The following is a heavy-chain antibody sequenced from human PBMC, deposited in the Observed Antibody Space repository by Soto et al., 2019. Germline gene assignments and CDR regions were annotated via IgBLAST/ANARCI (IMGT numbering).Heavy chain of an antibody. CDR2: IDPSDSYT. D-gene: IGHD3-22*01. J-gene: IGHJ4*02. CDR3: ARSDYTYYYDSSGSHFDY. CDR1: GYSFTSYW. V-gene: IGHV5-10-1*01. Sequence: PGESLKISCKGSGYSFTSYWISWVRQMPGKGLEWMGRIDPSDSYTNYSPSFQGHVTISADKSISTAYLQWSSLKASDTAMYYCARSDYTYYYDSSGSHFDYWGQGTLVTVS.